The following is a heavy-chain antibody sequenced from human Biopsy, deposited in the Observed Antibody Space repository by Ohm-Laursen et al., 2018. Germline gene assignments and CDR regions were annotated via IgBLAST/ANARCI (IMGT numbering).Heavy chain of an antibody. CDR3: ARDGAGSYHDY. J-gene: IGHJ4*02. D-gene: IGHD3-10*01. CDR2: ISSSSSTI. CDR1: GFTFSDYY. Sequence: LSLTCAASGFTFSDYYMSWIRQAPGKGLEFISYISSSSSTISYADSVKGRFTISRDNAKKSLYLQLNSLRAEDTAVYYCARDGAGSYHDYWGQGTLVTVSS. V-gene: IGHV3-11*01.